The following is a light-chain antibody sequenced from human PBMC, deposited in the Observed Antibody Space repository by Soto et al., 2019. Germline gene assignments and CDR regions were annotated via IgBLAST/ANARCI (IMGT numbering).Light chain of an antibody. Sequence: DLQMIQSPSSLSASVGGRVPITCRASQTIYNYLNWFQQKPGKAPKLLIYDASNLQRAVPSRFSGRGSGTDFSLTISSLQPEEYAIYYCQQSYSTPYTFGQGTKLEIK. CDR3: QQSYSTPYT. CDR1: QTIYNY. CDR2: DAS. V-gene: IGKV1-39*01. J-gene: IGKJ2*01.